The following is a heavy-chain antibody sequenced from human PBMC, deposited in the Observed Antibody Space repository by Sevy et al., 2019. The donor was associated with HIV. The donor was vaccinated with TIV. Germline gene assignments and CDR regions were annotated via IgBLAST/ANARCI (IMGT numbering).Heavy chain of an antibody. J-gene: IGHJ5*02. D-gene: IGHD3-22*01. CDR2: IFYSGST. V-gene: IGHV4-39*01. Sequence: SETLSLTCTVSDGSISSSSCYWGWIRQPPGKGLEWIGSIFYSGSTYYNPSLKSRVTISVDTSKNQFSLKLNSVTAADTAVYYCARHAHITMIVTWGQGTLVTVSS. CDR1: DGSISSSSCY. CDR3: ARHAHITMIVT.